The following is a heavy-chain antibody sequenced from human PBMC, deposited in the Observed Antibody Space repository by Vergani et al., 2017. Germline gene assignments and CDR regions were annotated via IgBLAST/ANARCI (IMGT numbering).Heavy chain of an antibody. D-gene: IGHD6-13*01. J-gene: IGHJ3*02. CDR2: IKRKTDGGTT. CDR1: GFTFSNAW. Sequence: EVQLVESGGGLVKPGGSLRLSCAASGFTFSNAWMSWVRQAPGKGLEWVGRIKRKTDGGTTDYAAPVKGGFTISRDDSKNTLYLQMNSLKIEDTAVYYCTTGSWYAFNIWGQGTMVTVAS. V-gene: IGHV3-15*01. CDR3: TTGSWYAFNI.